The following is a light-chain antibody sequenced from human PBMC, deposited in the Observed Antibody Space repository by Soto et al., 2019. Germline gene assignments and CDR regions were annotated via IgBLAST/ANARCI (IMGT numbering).Light chain of an antibody. Sequence: AIQMTQSPSSLSASVGDRVTITCRASQDIRDELGWYQQKPGEAPKLLIYGASSLQSGVPSRFTGSGSGTDFTLTIIXXQPEDFATXYCLQDYNYPRTFGXGTXVDI. V-gene: IGKV1-6*01. CDR2: GAS. J-gene: IGKJ1*01. CDR1: QDIRDE. CDR3: LQDYNYPRT.